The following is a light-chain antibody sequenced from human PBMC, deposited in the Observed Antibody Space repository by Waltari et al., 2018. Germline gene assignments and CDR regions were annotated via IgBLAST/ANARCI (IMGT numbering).Light chain of an antibody. CDR2: AAS. CDR3: QQSYSIPQT. CDR1: HNVTRY. Sequence: DIQMTQSPSSLSASVGDRVTVTCRASHNVTRYLHWYQQKPGQAPTLLIYAASTLQSGVPSRFSGSGSGTDFTLTISSLQPEDFATYYCQQSYSIPQTFGQGTKVEVK. J-gene: IGKJ1*01. V-gene: IGKV1-39*01.